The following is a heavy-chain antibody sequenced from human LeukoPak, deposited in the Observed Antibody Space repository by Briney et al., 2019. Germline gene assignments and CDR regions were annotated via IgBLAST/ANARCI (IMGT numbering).Heavy chain of an antibody. Sequence: SVTVSFTASGGTFSSYAISWVRQAPGQGLEWMGGIIPIFGTANYAQKFQGRVTITADESTSTAYMELSSLRSEDTAVYYCARDGGATTNFDYWGQGTLVTVSS. CDR3: ARDGGATTNFDY. J-gene: IGHJ4*02. D-gene: IGHD1-26*01. V-gene: IGHV1-69*13. CDR1: GGTFSSYA. CDR2: IIPIFGTA.